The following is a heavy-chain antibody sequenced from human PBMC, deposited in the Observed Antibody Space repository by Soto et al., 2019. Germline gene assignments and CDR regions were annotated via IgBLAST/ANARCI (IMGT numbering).Heavy chain of an antibody. CDR1: GGSISSGGYY. V-gene: IGHV4-61*08. CDR2: IYYSGST. CDR3: ARVGIAARAFDY. Sequence: SETLSLTCTVSGGSISSGGYYWSWIRQHPGKGLEWSGYIYYSGSTNYNPSLKSRVTISVDTSKNQFSLKLSSVTAADTAVYYCARVGIAARAFDYWGQGTLVTVSS. D-gene: IGHD6-13*01. J-gene: IGHJ4*02.